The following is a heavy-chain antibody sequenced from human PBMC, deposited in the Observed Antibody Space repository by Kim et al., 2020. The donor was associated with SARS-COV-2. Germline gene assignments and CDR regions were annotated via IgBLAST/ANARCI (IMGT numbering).Heavy chain of an antibody. CDR1: GFTVSSNY. CDR2: IYSGGST. J-gene: IGHJ4*02. D-gene: IGHD3-22*01. V-gene: IGHV3-53*01. Sequence: GGSLRLSCAASGFTVSSNYMSWVRQAPGKGLEWVSVIYSGGSTYYADSVKGRFTISRDNSKNTLYLQMNSLRAEDTAVYYCARDPSYDSSGYYGWDYWGQGTLVTVSS. CDR3: ARDPSYDSSGYYGWDY.